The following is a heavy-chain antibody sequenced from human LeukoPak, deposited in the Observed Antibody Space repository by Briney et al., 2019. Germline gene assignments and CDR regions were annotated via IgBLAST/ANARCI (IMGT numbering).Heavy chain of an antibody. Sequence: GGSLRLSCAASGFTFSMYAMSWVRQAPGRGLEWVSAISGSGGSTYYADSVKGRFTISRDNSKNTLYLQMNSLGAEDTAVYYCAKGFCSSTSCYKVGYYGMDVWGQGTTVTVSS. D-gene: IGHD2-2*02. CDR3: AKGFCSSTSCYKVGYYGMDV. V-gene: IGHV3-23*01. CDR2: ISGSGGST. CDR1: GFTFSMYA. J-gene: IGHJ6*02.